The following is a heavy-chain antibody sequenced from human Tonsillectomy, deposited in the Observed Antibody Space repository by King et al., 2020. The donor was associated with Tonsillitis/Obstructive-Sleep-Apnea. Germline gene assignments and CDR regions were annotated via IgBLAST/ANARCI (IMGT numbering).Heavy chain of an antibody. CDR1: GGSFSGFH. V-gene: IGHV4-34*01. Sequence: VQLQQWGAGLLEPSETLSLTCAVYGGSFSGFHWSWIRQPPGKGLEWIGEINHSGSTNYNPSLKSRDTISVDTSQNQFSLKLGSVTATDAAVYFCARGHRLPTTPSNWFDPWGQGTLVTVPS. CDR2: INHSGST. J-gene: IGHJ5*02. D-gene: IGHD4-11*01. CDR3: ARGHRLPTTPSNWFDP.